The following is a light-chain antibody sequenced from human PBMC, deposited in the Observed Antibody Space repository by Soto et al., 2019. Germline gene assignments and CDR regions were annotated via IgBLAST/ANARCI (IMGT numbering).Light chain of an antibody. CDR3: QQYGSSPTWT. CDR1: QRVTSSY. Sequence: ELVLTPSPVTLSLSPEKRTTLSCRASQRVTSSYLAWYQQKPGQAPRLLIYGASSRATGIPDRVSGSGSGTDFTLTISRLETEDFAVYYCQQYGSSPTWTFGQGTKVDIK. CDR2: GAS. V-gene: IGKV3-20*01. J-gene: IGKJ1*01.